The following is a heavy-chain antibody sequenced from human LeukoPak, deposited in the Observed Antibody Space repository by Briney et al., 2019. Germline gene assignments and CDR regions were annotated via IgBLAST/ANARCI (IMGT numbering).Heavy chain of an antibody. V-gene: IGHV3-23*01. Sequence: TGGSLRLSCAASGFTFSSYGMHWVRQAPGRGLEWVSAISASGGTTYYADSVKGRFTISRDNSKNTLYLQMNSLSAEDTAIYYCAKFTREYCSSASCPNWFDPWGQGTLVTVSS. CDR3: AKFTREYCSSASCPNWFDP. CDR1: GFTFSSYG. CDR2: ISASGGTT. J-gene: IGHJ5*02. D-gene: IGHD2-2*01.